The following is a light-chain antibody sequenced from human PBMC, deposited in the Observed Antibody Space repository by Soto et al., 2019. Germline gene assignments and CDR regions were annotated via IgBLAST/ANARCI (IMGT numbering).Light chain of an antibody. CDR2: HAS. CDR1: QSVSNN. CDR3: QQYNKRPLT. V-gene: IGKV3-15*01. J-gene: IGKJ4*01. Sequence: EIVMTQSPATLSVSPGERATLSCRASQSVSNNLAWYQQKPGQAPRLLIYHASTGATGIPARFSGSGSGTEFTLTISSLQSADFAVYYCQQYNKRPLTFGGGTKVELK.